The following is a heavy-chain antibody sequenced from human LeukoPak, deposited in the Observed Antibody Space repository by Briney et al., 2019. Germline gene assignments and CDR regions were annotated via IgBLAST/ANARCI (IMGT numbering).Heavy chain of an antibody. Sequence: QPGGSLRLACAASGVTLSRYWMHWVRQAPGKGLVWVSRINRDGSSTSYADSVKGRFTISRDNAKNTLYLQINSLRAEDTAVYYCASPEDRDGYNYDYWGQGTLVTVSS. D-gene: IGHD5-24*01. V-gene: IGHV3-74*01. CDR3: ASPEDRDGYNYDY. CDR1: GVTLSRYW. J-gene: IGHJ4*02. CDR2: INRDGSST.